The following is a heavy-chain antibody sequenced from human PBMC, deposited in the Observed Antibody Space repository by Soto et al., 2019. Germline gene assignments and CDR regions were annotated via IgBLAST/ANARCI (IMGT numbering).Heavy chain of an antibody. V-gene: IGHV3-21*01. CDR2: ISSSSSYI. J-gene: IGHJ5*02. CDR3: AREALKYSGTSWGAYNWFDP. D-gene: IGHD6-13*01. CDR1: GFPFSTYT. Sequence: EAQVVESGGGLVKPGGSLRLSCAASGFPFSTYTMNWVRQAPGTGLEWVSSISSSSSYIYYADSVKGRFTISRDNAKNSLYLQMNSLRPEDTAVYYCAREALKYSGTSWGAYNWFDPWGQGTLVTVSS.